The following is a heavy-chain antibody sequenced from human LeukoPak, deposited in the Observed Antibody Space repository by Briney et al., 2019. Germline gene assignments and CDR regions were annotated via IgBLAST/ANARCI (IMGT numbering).Heavy chain of an antibody. J-gene: IGHJ3*02. CDR2: IGTDGGGT. CDR3: VKAIPAAWGAFDI. D-gene: IGHD6-25*01. CDR1: GFTFSNYA. V-gene: IGHV3-64D*09. Sequence: GGSLRLSCSASGFTFSNYAIHWVRQAPGKGLEYVSAIGTDGGGTYYEDSVKGRFTISRDNSKNTLYLKMSSLRAEDTAVYYCVKAIPAAWGAFDIWGQGTMVIVSS.